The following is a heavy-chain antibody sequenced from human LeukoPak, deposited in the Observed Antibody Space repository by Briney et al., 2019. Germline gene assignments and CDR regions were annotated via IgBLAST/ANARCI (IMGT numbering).Heavy chain of an antibody. CDR3: ARDLYCSSTSCYPSGPD. Sequence: GASVKVSCKASGYTFTSYYMHWVRQAPGQGLEWMGIINPSGGSTSYAQKFQGRVTMTRDMSTSTVYMELSSLRSEDTAVYFCARDLYCSSTSCYPSGPDWGQGTLVTVSS. D-gene: IGHD2-2*01. CDR1: GYTFTSYY. V-gene: IGHV1-46*01. J-gene: IGHJ4*02. CDR2: INPSGGST.